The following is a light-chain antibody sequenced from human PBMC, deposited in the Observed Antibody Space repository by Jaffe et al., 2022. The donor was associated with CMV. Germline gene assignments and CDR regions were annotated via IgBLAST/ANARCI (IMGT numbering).Light chain of an antibody. Sequence: DIQMTQSPSSLSASVGDRVTITCRASQGISNSLAWYQQKPGSAPKLLLYAASRLESGVPSRFSGSGSGTDYTLTISSLQPEDFATYYCQQYYSSPQWTFGQGTKVEIK. CDR3: QQYYSSPQWT. J-gene: IGKJ1*01. V-gene: IGKV1-NL1*01. CDR1: QGISNS. CDR2: AAS.